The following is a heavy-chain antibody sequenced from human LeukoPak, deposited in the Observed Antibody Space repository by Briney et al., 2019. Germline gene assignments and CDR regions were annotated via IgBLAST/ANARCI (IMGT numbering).Heavy chain of an antibody. Sequence: SETLSLTCAVYGGSFSGYYWSWIRQHPEKGLEWIGYIYYSGSTYYNPSLKSRVTISVDTSQNQFSLKLSSVTAADTAVYYCARSGDDYGDYVEDWGQGTLVTVSS. CDR1: GGSFSGYY. CDR2: IYYSGST. V-gene: IGHV4-31*11. D-gene: IGHD4-17*01. CDR3: ARSGDDYGDYVED. J-gene: IGHJ4*02.